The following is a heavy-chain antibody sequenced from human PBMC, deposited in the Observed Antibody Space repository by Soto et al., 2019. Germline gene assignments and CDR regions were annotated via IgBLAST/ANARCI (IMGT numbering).Heavy chain of an antibody. Sequence: EVQVLESGGGLVQPGGSLRLSCAASGFTFRTYAMSWVRQAPGKGLEWVSVISGSTGKTYYADSVKGRFTISRDNSKNTLSLQINSLRGEDTAVYFCAKNRGSGSPYYYNMEVWGQGTMVTVSS. CDR1: GFTFRTYA. V-gene: IGHV3-23*01. D-gene: IGHD3-10*01. J-gene: IGHJ6*02. CDR3: AKNRGSGSPYYYNMEV. CDR2: ISGSTGKT.